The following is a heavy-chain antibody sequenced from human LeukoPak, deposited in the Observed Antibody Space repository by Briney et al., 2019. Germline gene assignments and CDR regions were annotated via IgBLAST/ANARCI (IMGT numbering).Heavy chain of an antibody. Sequence: SETLSLTCAVYGGSFSGYYWSWIRQPPGKGLEWIGEINHSGSTNYNPSLKSRVTISVDTSKNQFSLKLSSVTAADTAVYYCASGPARTYSSRVDYWGQGTLVTVSS. CDR2: INHSGST. D-gene: IGHD6-13*01. CDR1: GGSFSGYY. V-gene: IGHV4-34*01. CDR3: ASGPARTYSSRVDY. J-gene: IGHJ4*02.